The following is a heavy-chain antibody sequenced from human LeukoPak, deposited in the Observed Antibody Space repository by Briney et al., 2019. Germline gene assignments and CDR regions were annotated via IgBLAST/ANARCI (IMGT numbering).Heavy chain of an antibody. CDR3: ARVFTMVRGAITPPGY. D-gene: IGHD3-10*01. V-gene: IGHV7-4-1*02. CDR2: INTNTGNP. Sequence: AASVKVSCKASGYTFTSYAMNWVRQATGQGPEWMGWINTNTGNPTYAQGFTGRFVFSLDTSVSTAYLQISSLKAEDTAVYYCARVFTMVRGAITPPGYWGQGTLVTVSS. J-gene: IGHJ4*02. CDR1: GYTFTSYA.